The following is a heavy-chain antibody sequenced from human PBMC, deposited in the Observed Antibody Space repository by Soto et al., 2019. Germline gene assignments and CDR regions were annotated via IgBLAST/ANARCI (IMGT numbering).Heavy chain of an antibody. CDR1: GFTFSSYG. CDR3: AKDLRVRATLPYFDF. CDR2: ISYDGSNK. D-gene: IGHD1-26*01. Sequence: SLRLSCAASGFTFSSYGMHWVRQAPGKGLEWVAVISYDGSNKYYADSVKGRFTISRDNSKNKMYLQMNSLRAEDTAVYYCAKDLRVRATLPYFDFLGQRSMV. V-gene: IGHV3-30*18. J-gene: IGHJ5*01.